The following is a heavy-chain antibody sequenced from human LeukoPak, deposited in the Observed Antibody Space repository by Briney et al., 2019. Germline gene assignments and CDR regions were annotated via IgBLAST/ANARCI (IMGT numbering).Heavy chain of an antibody. CDR2: ISYDGSNK. CDR3: ARDGGDGYHWALYYFDY. D-gene: IGHD5-24*01. J-gene: IGHJ4*02. Sequence: AGGSLRLSCAASGFTFSSYAMHWVRQAPGKGLEWVAVISYDGSNKYYADSVEGRFPISRDNSKNTLYLQMNSLRAEDTAVYYCARDGGDGYHWALYYFDYWGQGTLVTVSS. CDR1: GFTFSSYA. V-gene: IGHV3-30-3*01.